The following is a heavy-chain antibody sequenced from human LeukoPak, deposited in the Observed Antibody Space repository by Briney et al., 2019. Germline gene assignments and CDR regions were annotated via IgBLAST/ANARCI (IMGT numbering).Heavy chain of an antibody. CDR1: GFTVSTNY. D-gene: IGHD6-13*01. J-gene: IGHJ6*02. CDR3: ARGPYSSSWGCYGMDV. V-gene: IGHV3-53*01. Sequence: GGSLRLSCVASGFTVSTNYMSWVRQAPGKGLEWVSVIYSGGATYYADSVKGRFAISRDNSKNTLYLQMNSLRAEDTAMYYCARGPYSSSWGCYGMDVWGQGTTVTVSS. CDR2: IYSGGAT.